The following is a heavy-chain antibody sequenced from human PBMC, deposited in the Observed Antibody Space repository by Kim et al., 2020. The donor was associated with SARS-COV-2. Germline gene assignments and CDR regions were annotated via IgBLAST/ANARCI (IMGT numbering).Heavy chain of an antibody. CDR2: ISSSGSTI. D-gene: IGHD2-21*02. J-gene: IGHJ4*02. CDR3: ARGGPHGYCGGDCSNRGGSY. CDR1: GFTFSSYE. Sequence: GGSLRLSCAASGFTFSSYEMNWVRQAPGKGLEWVSYISSSGSTIYYADSVKGRFTISRDNAKNSLYLQMNSLRAEDTAVYYCARGGPHGYCGGDCSNRGGSYWGQGTLVTVSS. V-gene: IGHV3-48*03.